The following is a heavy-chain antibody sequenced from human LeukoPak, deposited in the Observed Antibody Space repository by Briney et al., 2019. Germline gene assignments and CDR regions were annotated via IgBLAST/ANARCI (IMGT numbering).Heavy chain of an antibody. CDR3: ARDWNYFSC. J-gene: IGHJ4*02. D-gene: IGHD1-1*01. V-gene: IGHV3-21*01. CDR1: GFTFSSYS. Sequence: GGSLRLSCAASGFTFSSYSISWVRQAPGKWLEWVSSISSSIGSIYYAASVKGRSTISRDNAKNSLYLQMNSLRVEDTAVYYCARDWNYFSCWGQGTLVTVSS. CDR2: ISSSIGSI.